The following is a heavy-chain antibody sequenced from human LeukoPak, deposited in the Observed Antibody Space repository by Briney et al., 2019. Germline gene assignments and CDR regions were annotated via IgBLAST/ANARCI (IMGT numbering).Heavy chain of an antibody. CDR3: ARDPTGYYFRGGYRDYFDY. CDR2: ISMNVQTT. J-gene: IGHJ4*02. D-gene: IGHD3-16*02. V-gene: IGHV3-64*04. CDR1: AFSFTSHV. Sequence: GGSLRLSCSASAFSFTSHVMHCVRQPPGEGLQYVSGISMNVQTTYYAGSVKGRFTISRDNAKNSLYLQMNSLRAEDTAVYYCARDPTGYYFRGGYRDYFDYWGQGTLVTVSS.